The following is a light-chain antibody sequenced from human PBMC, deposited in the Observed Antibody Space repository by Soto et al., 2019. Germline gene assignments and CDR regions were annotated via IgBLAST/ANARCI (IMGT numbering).Light chain of an antibody. V-gene: IGLV2-14*01. CDR2: DVT. Sequence: QSALTQPASVSGSPGQSITISCTGTSSDVGAYTFASWYQQHPGKAPKLIIYDVTNRPSGVSNRFSGSKSGNTASLTISGLQAEDEADYYCSSYSSSSTLCVFGTGTKVT. CDR1: SSDVGAYTF. CDR3: SSYSSSSTLCV. J-gene: IGLJ1*01.